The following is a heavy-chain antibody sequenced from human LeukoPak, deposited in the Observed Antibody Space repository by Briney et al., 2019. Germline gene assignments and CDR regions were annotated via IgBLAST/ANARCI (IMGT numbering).Heavy chain of an antibody. J-gene: IGHJ5*02. D-gene: IGHD4-17*01. CDR3: AKESTVTPGNVNWFDT. CDR2: ISGSGGST. V-gene: IGHV3-23*01. CDR1: GFTFSSYA. Sequence: GGSLRLSCAASGFTFSSYAMSWVRQAPGKGLEWVSAISGSGGSTYYADSVKGRFTISRDNSKNTLYLQMNSLRAEDTAVYYCAKESTVTPGNVNWFDTWGQGTLVTVSS.